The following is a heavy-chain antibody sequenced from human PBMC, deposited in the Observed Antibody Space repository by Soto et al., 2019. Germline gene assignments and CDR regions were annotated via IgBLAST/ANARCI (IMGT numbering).Heavy chain of an antibody. Sequence: SETLSLTCTVSGGSISSSSYYWGWIRQPPGKGLEWIGSIYYSGSTYYNPSLKSRVTISVDTSKNQFSLKLSSVTAADTAVYYCAAMGKNYDFWSGYYISWFDPWGQGTLVTVS. CDR3: AAMGKNYDFWSGYYISWFDP. V-gene: IGHV4-39*01. CDR1: GGSISSSSYY. CDR2: IYYSGST. J-gene: IGHJ5*02. D-gene: IGHD3-3*01.